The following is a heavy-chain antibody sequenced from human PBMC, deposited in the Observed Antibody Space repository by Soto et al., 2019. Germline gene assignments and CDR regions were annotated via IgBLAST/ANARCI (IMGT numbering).Heavy chain of an antibody. J-gene: IGHJ4*02. CDR1: GYTFNRYA. D-gene: IGHD3-22*01. CDR2: ISAYNGNT. V-gene: IGHV1-18*01. Sequence: ASVKVSCKASGYTFNRYAISWVRQAPGQGLEWMGWISAYNGNTNYAQKLQGRVTMTTDTSTSTAYMELRSLRSDDTAVYYCARLYYYDSSGYYYVEDFWGQGTLVGVSS. CDR3: ARLYYYDSSGYYYVEDF.